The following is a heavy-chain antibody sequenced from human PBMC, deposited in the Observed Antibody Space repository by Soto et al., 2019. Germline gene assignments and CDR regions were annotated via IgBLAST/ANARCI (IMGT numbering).Heavy chain of an antibody. CDR1: GGTFSSYA. V-gene: IGHV1-69*13. Sequence: GASVKVSCKASGGTFSSYAISWVRQAPGQGLEWMGGIIPIFGTANYAQKFQCRVTITADESTDTAYMELSSLRSEDTAVYYCATAHYRSSGLFYYYSGMDVWGQGTTVTVYS. D-gene: IGHD6-13*01. CDR2: IIPIFGTA. J-gene: IGHJ6*02. CDR3: ATAHYRSSGLFYYYSGMDV.